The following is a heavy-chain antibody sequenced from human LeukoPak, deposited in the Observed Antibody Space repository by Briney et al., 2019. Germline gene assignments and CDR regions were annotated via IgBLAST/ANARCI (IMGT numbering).Heavy chain of an antibody. J-gene: IGHJ3*02. Sequence: GGSLRLSCAASGFTFSYYVMFWVRQAPGKGLEWVAFIQYDGNNKYYADSVKGRFTISRDNAKNTLYLQMNSLRAEDTAVYYCARDRAEYSSLWDDAFDIWGQGTMVTVSS. V-gene: IGHV3-30*02. CDR2: IQYDGNNK. CDR3: ARDRAEYSSLWDDAFDI. D-gene: IGHD6-6*01. CDR1: GFTFSYYV.